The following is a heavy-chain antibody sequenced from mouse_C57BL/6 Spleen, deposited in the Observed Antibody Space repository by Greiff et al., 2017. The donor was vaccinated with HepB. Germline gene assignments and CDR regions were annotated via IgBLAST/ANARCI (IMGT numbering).Heavy chain of an antibody. D-gene: IGHD1-1*01. CDR1: GFTFSDYG. Sequence: EVKLVESGGGLVKPGGSLKLSCAASGFTFSDYGMHWVRQAPEKGLEWVAYISSGSSTIYYADTVKGRFTISRDNAKNALFLQMTSLRSEDTAMYYCARAYYGSSYEWAWFAYWGQGTLVTVSA. J-gene: IGHJ3*01. V-gene: IGHV5-17*01. CDR3: ARAYYGSSYEWAWFAY. CDR2: ISSGSSTI.